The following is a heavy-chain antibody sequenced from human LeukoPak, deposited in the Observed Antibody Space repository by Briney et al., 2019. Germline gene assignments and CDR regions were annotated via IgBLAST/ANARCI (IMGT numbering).Heavy chain of an antibody. V-gene: IGHV3-72*01. CDR1: GFTFSDHY. CDR3: TRTGVVGTTHFDY. D-gene: IGHD1-26*01. J-gene: IGHJ4*02. Sequence: GGSLRLFCAASGFTFSDHYMDWVRQAPGKGLEWVGRSRNKANSYTTEYAASVKGRFTISRDVSKNSLHLQMNSLKTEDTAVYYCTRTGVVGTTHFDYWGQGTLVTVSS. CDR2: SRNKANSYTT.